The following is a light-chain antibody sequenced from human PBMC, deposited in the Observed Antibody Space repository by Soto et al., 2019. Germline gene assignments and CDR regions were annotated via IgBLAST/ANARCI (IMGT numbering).Light chain of an antibody. CDR1: QSVDRD. V-gene: IGKV3-15*01. Sequence: EVVLTQSPATLSLSIREVATLSCRASQSVDRDLAWYRQRPGQPPSLLIHVASTRATGVPARFSGSGSETEFALVITSLQSEDFAVYFCHQYNQWPRTFGQGTKVDIK. CDR3: HQYNQWPRT. J-gene: IGKJ1*01. CDR2: VAS.